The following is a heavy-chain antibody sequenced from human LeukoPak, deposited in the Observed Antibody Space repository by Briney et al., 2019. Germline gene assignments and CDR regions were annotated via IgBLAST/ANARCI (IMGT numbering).Heavy chain of an antibody. CDR1: GFTFSSYE. CDR2: ISSGNTI. V-gene: IGHV3-48*03. CDR3: ARDRDPDLAGHDAFDV. Sequence: GGSLRLSCAASGFTFSSYEINWVRQAPGKGLEWVSYISSGNTIYYADSVKGRFTLSRDNAKNSLYLQMKSLRAEDTAVYYCARDRDPDLAGHDAFDVWGQGTMVTVSS. D-gene: IGHD2-15*01. J-gene: IGHJ3*01.